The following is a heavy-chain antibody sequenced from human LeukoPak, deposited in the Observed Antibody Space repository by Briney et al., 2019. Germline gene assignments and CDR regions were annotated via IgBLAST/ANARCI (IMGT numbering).Heavy chain of an antibody. CDR3: VSPGNYFEGRYSPHMDV. CDR2: ESGSGLNT. J-gene: IGHJ6*03. Sequence: GGSLRLSCLASGFTFSNYGMSRARQAPGKGLEWVSGESGSGLNTYCADAENGPFTISRANSNTKMYLQMSSLRAEDTAIYYCVSPGNYFEGRYSPHMDVWGKGTMVTVSS. V-gene: IGHV3-23*01. CDR1: GFTFSNYG. D-gene: IGHD3-22*01.